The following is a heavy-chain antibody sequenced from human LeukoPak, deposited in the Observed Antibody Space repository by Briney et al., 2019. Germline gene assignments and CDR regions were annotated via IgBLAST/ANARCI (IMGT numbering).Heavy chain of an antibody. D-gene: IGHD1-7*01. CDR1: GGPVRSGSYY. J-gene: IGHJ6*02. CDR2: IYYNGST. V-gene: IGHV4-61*01. CDR3: ARIPWNYFTYYYYGLDV. Sequence: SETLSLTCTVSGGPVRSGSYYWNWIRQPPGKGLEWIGYIYYNGSTNYNPSLKSRVTISVDTSRNQFSLKVRSVTAADTAAYYCARIPWNYFTYYYYGLDVWGQGTTVTVSS.